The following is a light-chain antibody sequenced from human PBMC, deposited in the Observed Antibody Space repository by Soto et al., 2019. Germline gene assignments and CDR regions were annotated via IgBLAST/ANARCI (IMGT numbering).Light chain of an antibody. Sequence: AIQLTQSPSSLSASVGDRVTISCRAGQCVSSYFSWYQQKPGKAPTLLIYAASNLQSGVPSRFRGSRAGTEFTLTVSSEPHAVFANYYCLQDNDDSWTFGQGTKVDI. CDR1: QCVSSY. V-gene: IGKV1-6*01. J-gene: IGKJ1*01. CDR3: LQDNDDSWT. CDR2: AAS.